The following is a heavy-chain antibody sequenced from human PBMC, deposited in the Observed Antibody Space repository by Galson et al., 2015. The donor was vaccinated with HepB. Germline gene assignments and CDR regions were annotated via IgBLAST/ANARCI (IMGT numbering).Heavy chain of an antibody. CDR1: GGSISSGGYY. V-gene: IGHV4-31*03. CDR3: ARRIAAAGYRTAFDI. Sequence: LSLTCTVSGGSISSGGYYWSWIRQHPGKGLEWIGYIYYSGSTYYNPPLKSRVTISVDTSKNQFSLKLSSVTAADTAVYYCARRIAAAGYRTAFDIWGQGTMVTVSS. J-gene: IGHJ3*02. D-gene: IGHD6-13*01. CDR2: IYYSGST.